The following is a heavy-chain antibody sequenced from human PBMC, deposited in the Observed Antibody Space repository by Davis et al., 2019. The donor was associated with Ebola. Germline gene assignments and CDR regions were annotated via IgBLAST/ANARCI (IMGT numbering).Heavy chain of an antibody. CDR3: ARVYYDILTGQRNFFDY. D-gene: IGHD3-9*01. V-gene: IGHV3-21*01. CDR1: GFIFSSYS. Sequence: GGSLRLSCAASGFIFSSYSMNWVRQPPGKGLEWVSSISSSSNYIYYADSVKGRFATSRDNAQNSLYLQMNSLRAEDTAIYFCARVYYDILTGQRNFFDYWGQGILVTVSS. CDR2: ISSSSNYI. J-gene: IGHJ4*02.